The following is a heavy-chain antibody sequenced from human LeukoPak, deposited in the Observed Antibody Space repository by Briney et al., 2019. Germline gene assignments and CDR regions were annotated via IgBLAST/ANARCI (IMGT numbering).Heavy chain of an antibody. CDR1: GFTFNSYA. V-gene: IGHV3-23*01. J-gene: IGHJ6*02. D-gene: IGHD2-15*01. CDR2: LSGSGGST. Sequence: GGSLRLSCAASGFTFNSYAMNWVRQAPGKGLEWVSGLSGSGGSTYYADSVQGRFTISRDNSKNTLYLQMNGLRAEDTAVYYCAKGRGWFYGMDVWGQGTTVTVSS. CDR3: AKGRGWFYGMDV.